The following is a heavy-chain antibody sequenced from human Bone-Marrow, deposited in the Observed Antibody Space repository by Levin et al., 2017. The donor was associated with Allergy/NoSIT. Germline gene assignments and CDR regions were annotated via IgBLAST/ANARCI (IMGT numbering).Heavy chain of an antibody. J-gene: IGHJ5*01. V-gene: IGHV3-30-3*01. CDR2: IPHDAANT. D-gene: IGHD6-19*01. CDR1: GFTFRNFA. Sequence: PGGSLRLSCAASGFTFRNFAMHWVRQAPGKGLEWVAAIPHDAANTYYTDSVRGRFTISRDNSKNTLFVEMNSLRVEDTAVYYCARGPGLAVGKGYFDSWGQGTLVTVSS. CDR3: ARGPGLAVGKGYFDS.